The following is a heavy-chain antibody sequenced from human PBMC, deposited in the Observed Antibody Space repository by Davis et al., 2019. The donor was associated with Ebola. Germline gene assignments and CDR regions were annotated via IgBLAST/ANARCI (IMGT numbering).Heavy chain of an antibody. J-gene: IGHJ4*02. CDR3: ARLRSITRLTSFYY. CDR2: VYPGDSDS. V-gene: IGHV5-51*01. CDR1: GYTFSTQW. Sequence: GESLKISCKVSGYTFSTQWIAWVRQMPGKGLEWLGAVYPGDSDSRYNPSFQGHVAFSVDKSVTTVYLEWRILKASDTAMYYCARLRSITRLTSFYYWGQGTLVTVSS. D-gene: IGHD3-10*01.